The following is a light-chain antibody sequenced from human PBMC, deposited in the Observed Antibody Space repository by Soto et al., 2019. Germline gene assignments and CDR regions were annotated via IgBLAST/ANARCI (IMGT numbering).Light chain of an antibody. V-gene: IGLV1-44*01. CDR3: AAWDDSLNVHYV. J-gene: IGLJ1*01. CDR1: SSNVGSNT. CDR2: NTS. Sequence: QSVLTQPPSASATPGQRATISCSGSSSNVGSNTVNWYQQLPGTAPKLVIYNTSQRPSGVPDRFSGSKSGTSASLAISGLQSEDEADYYCAAWDDSLNVHYVFGTGTKLTVL.